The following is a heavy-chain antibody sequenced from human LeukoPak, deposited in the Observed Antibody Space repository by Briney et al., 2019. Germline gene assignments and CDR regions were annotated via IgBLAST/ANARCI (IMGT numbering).Heavy chain of an antibody. CDR1: GFTFSSYS. J-gene: IGHJ6*03. D-gene: IGHD6-13*01. Sequence: GGSLRLSCAASGFTFSSYSMNCVRQAPGKGLEWVSSISSSSSYIYYADSVKGRFTISRDNAKNSLYLQMNSLRAEDTAVYYCARDSAAGTDRSYYMDVWGKGTTVTVSS. CDR3: ARDSAAGTDRSYYMDV. CDR2: ISSSSSYI. V-gene: IGHV3-21*01.